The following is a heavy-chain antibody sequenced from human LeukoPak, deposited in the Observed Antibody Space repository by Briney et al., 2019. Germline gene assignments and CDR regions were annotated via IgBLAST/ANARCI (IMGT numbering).Heavy chain of an antibody. CDR2: ISSSGSTI. CDR1: GFTFSDYY. D-gene: IGHD2-2*01. V-gene: IGHV3-11*01. J-gene: IGHJ5*02. Sequence: GGSLRLSCAASGFTFSDYYMSWIRQAPGKGLEWVSYISSSGSTIYYADSVKGRFTVSRDNAKNSLYLQMNSLRAEDTAVYYCARVLAPYCSSTSCSNIRFDPWGQGTLVTVSS. CDR3: ARVLAPYCSSTSCSNIRFDP.